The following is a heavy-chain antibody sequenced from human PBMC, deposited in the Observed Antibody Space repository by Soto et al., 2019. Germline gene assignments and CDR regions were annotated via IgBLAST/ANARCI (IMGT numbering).Heavy chain of an antibody. CDR2: IIPIFGTA. Sequence: QVQLVQSGAEVKKPGSSVKVSCKASGGTFSSYAISWVRQAPGQGLEWMGGIIPIFGTANYAQKFQGRVTITADESTSTADMELSSLRSEDTAVYYCARGGSYYYDSSGSSIQHWGQGTLVTVSS. D-gene: IGHD3-22*01. CDR3: ARGGSYYYDSSGSSIQH. V-gene: IGHV1-69*01. CDR1: GGTFSSYA. J-gene: IGHJ1*01.